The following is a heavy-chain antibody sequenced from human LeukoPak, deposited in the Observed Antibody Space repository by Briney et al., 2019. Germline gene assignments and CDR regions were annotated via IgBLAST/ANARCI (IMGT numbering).Heavy chain of an antibody. J-gene: IGHJ4*02. CDR1: GGSISSGDYY. V-gene: IGHV4-30-4*01. Sequence: KPSETLSLTCTVSGGSISSGDYYWSWIRQPPGKGLEWIGYIYYSGSTYYNPSLKSRVTISVDTSKNQFSLKLSSVTAADTAVYYCARDNHAAGRIWDYWGQGTLVTVSS. CDR2: IYYSGST. D-gene: IGHD6-13*01. CDR3: ARDNHAAGRIWDY.